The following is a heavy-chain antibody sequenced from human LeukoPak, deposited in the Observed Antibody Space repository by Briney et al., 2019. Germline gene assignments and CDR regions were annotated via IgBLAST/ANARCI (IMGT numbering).Heavy chain of an antibody. V-gene: IGHV4-59*04. CDR1: GDSISSYY. D-gene: IGHD3-16*01. J-gene: IGHJ4*02. CDR3: ARRPFPGGVIFDY. Sequence: SETLSLTCTVSGDSISSYYWNWVRQSPGKGLEWIGYIYYSGSTYYNPSLKSRVTISVDTSKNQFSLKLSSVTAADTAVYYCARRPFPGGVIFDYWGQGTLVTVSS. CDR2: IYYSGST.